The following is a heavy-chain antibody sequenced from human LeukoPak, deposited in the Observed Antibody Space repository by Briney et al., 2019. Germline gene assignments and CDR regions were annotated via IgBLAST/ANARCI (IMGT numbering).Heavy chain of an antibody. CDR3: ASGYSYGHRRTADWFDP. Sequence: SETLSLTCAVYGGSFSGYYWSWIRQPPGKGLEWIGEIDHSGSTNYNPSLKSRVTISVDTSKNQFSLKLSSVTAADTAVYYCASGYSYGHRRTADWFDPWGQGTLVTVSS. CDR1: GGSFSGYY. D-gene: IGHD5-18*01. CDR2: IDHSGST. V-gene: IGHV4-34*01. J-gene: IGHJ5*02.